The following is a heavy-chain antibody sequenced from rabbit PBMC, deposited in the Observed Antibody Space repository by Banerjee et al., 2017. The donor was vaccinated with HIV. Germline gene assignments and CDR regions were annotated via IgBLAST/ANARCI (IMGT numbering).Heavy chain of an antibody. CDR2: ISTSSGNT. CDR3: ARDDNGYDYVLFRL. J-gene: IGHJ4*01. CDR1: GFSFSSSYY. D-gene: IGHD6-1*01. V-gene: IGHV1S40*01. Sequence: QSLEESGGDLVKPGASLTLTCTASGFSFSSSYYMCWVRQAPGKGVEWIACISTSSGNTDYASWAKGRFTISRTSSTTVTLQMTSLTAADTATYFCARDDNGYDYVLFRLWGPGTLVTVS.